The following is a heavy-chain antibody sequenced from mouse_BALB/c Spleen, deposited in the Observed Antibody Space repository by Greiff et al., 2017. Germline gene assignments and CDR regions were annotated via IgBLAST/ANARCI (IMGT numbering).Heavy chain of an antibody. CDR1: GFTFSSYA. D-gene: IGHD1-1*01. CDR3: AREDTTGDYYAMDY. J-gene: IGHJ4*01. CDR2: ISSGGSYT. Sequence: EVQLVESGGGLVKPGGSLKLTGAASGFTFSSYAMSWVRQSPEKRLEWVAEISSGGSYTYYPDTVTGRFTISRDNAKNTLYLEMSSLRSEDTAMYYCAREDTTGDYYAMDYWGQGTSVTVSS. V-gene: IGHV5-9-4*01.